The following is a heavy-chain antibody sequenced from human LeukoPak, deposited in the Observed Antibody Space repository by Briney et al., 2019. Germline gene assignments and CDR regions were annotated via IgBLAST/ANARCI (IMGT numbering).Heavy chain of an antibody. CDR3: ASRDSLTGYFDY. D-gene: IGHD3-10*01. CDR2: ISSSSSYI. J-gene: IGHJ4*02. Sequence: PGGSLRLSCAASGFTFSSYSMNWVRQAPGKGLEWVSSISSSSSYIYYADSVKGRFTISRDNAKNSLYLQMNSLRAEDTAVYYCASRDSLTGYFDYGGQGTLVTVSS. CDR1: GFTFSSYS. V-gene: IGHV3-21*01.